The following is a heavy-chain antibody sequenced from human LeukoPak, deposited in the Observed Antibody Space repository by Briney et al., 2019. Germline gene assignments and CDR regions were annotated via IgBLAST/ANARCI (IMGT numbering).Heavy chain of an antibody. CDR3: ARYLGYCSSTSCFGYFDY. Sequence: GESLKISCKASGFSFTNYWIGWVRQMPGKGLEWMGIIYPGDSDSRYSPSFQGQVTISADKSISTAYLQWSSLKASDTAMYYCARYLGYCSSTSCFGYFDYWGQGTLVTVSS. V-gene: IGHV5-51*01. D-gene: IGHD2-2*01. J-gene: IGHJ4*02. CDR1: GFSFTNYW. CDR2: IYPGDSDS.